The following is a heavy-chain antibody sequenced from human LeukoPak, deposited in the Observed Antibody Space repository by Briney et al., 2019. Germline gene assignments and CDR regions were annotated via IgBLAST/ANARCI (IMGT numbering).Heavy chain of an antibody. J-gene: IGHJ4*02. CDR1: GGSFSGYY. V-gene: IGHV4-34*01. CDR2: INHSGST. Sequence: SETLSLTCAVYGGSFSGYYWSWIRQPPGKGLEWIGEINHSGSTNYNPSLKSRVTISVDTSKNQFSLKLSSVTAADTAVYYCATYSGSYGMSDYWGQGTLVTVSS. D-gene: IGHD1-26*01. CDR3: ATYSGSYGMSDY.